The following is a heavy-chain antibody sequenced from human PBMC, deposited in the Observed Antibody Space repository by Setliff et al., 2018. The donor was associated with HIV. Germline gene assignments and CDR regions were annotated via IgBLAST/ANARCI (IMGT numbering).Heavy chain of an antibody. V-gene: IGHV1-2*02. D-gene: IGHD6-19*01. CDR1: GYTFTTSY. CDR2: INPNSGGT. J-gene: IGHJ4*02. CDR3: ARAYTSGWYLELGLSYFDS. Sequence: ASVKVSCKASGYTFTTSYIHWARQAPGQGLEWMGWINPNSGGTNYAQKFQGRVTMTRDTSIYTAYMELSRLRSDDTALYYCARAYTSGWYLELGLSYFDSWGQGTLVTVS.